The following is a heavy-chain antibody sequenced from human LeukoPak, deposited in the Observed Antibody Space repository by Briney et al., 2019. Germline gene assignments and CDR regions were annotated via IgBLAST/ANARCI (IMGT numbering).Heavy chain of an antibody. D-gene: IGHD2-15*01. Sequence: GGSLRLSCAASGFTFSSYAMSWVRQAPGKGLEWVSSIGTSDSDMYHVDSVKGRFAISRDNAKNSLYLQMNSLRAEDTAVYYCARESSRIKDMDLWGQGTMVTVSS. V-gene: IGHV3-21*01. CDR3: ARESSRIKDMDL. CDR1: GFTFSSYA. J-gene: IGHJ6*02. CDR2: IGTSDSDM.